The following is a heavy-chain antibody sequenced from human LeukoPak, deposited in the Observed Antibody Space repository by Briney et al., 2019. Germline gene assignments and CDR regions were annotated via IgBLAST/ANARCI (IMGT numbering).Heavy chain of an antibody. Sequence: PGGSLRLSCGASGFMFNNYWMSWVRQVPGKGLEWVANIKQDGSEKYFVDSVRGRFTISRDNAKDALYLQMNSLRPEGTAIYYCARWGSLGYCGSVTCLPDWYYFDYWGQGTLVTVSS. CDR2: IKQDGSEK. CDR3: ARWGSLGYCGSVTCLPDWYYFDY. CDR1: GFMFNNYW. D-gene: IGHD2-21*01. V-gene: IGHV3-7*03. J-gene: IGHJ4*02.